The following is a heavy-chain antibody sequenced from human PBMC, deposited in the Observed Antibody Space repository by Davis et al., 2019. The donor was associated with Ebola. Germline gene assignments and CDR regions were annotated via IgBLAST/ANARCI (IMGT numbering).Heavy chain of an antibody. Sequence: ASVKVSCKASGYTFTSYDINWVRQATGQGLEWMGWMNPNSGNTGYAQKFQGRVTMTRNTSISTAYMELSSLRSDDTAVYYCARDLRHYYDTNGYWGQGTLVTVSS. CDR2: MNPNSGNT. J-gene: IGHJ4*02. CDR3: ARDLRHYYDTNGY. CDR1: GYTFTSYD. D-gene: IGHD3-22*01. V-gene: IGHV1-8*01.